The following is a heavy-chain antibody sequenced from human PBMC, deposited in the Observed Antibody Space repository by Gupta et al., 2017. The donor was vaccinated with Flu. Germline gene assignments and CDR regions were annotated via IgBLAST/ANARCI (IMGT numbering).Heavy chain of an antibody. D-gene: IGHD5-18*01. CDR3: AKVSGEDKSRGYSYGYYFDY. CDR1: GFTFSRYA. V-gene: IGHV3-23*01. Sequence: EVQLLESGGGLVQPGGSLRLSCAASGFTFSRYAMSWVRQAPGKGLEWVSAISGSGGSTYYADSVKGRFTISRDNSKNTLYLQMNSLRAEDTAVYYCAKVSGEDKSRGYSYGYYFDYWGQGTLVTVSS. J-gene: IGHJ4*02. CDR2: ISGSGGST.